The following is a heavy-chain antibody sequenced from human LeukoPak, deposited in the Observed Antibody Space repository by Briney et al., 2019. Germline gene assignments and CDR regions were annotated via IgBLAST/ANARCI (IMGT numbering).Heavy chain of an antibody. Sequence: SETLSLTCTVSGGSISGYYWSWIRQPPGKGLEWIAYIYYNGISNYNPSLKSRVIISVDSSKNQFSLKLTSVTAADTAVYYCARSPSGYRFDYWGQRTLVTVSS. V-gene: IGHV4-59*01. D-gene: IGHD3-22*01. J-gene: IGHJ5*01. CDR1: GGSISGYY. CDR2: IYYNGIS. CDR3: ARSPSGYRFDY.